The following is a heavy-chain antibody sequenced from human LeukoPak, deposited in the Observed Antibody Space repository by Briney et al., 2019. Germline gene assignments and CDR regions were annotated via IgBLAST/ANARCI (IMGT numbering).Heavy chain of an antibody. Sequence: ASVKVSCKASGGTFSSYAISCVRQAPGQGLEWMGGIIPIFGTANYAQKFQGRVTITADESTSTAYMELSSLRSEDTAVYYCAREDGDYSFDYWGQGTLVTVSS. J-gene: IGHJ4*02. CDR1: GGTFSSYA. CDR3: AREDGDYSFDY. V-gene: IGHV1-69*13. D-gene: IGHD4-17*01. CDR2: IIPIFGTA.